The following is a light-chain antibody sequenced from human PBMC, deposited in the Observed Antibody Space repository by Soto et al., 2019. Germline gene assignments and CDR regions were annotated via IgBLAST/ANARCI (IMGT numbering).Light chain of an antibody. CDR2: AVN. Sequence: QSALTQPRSVSGSPGQSVTISCTGTSSDVANYNFVSWYQQHPGKAPKLMIDAVNKRPSGVPDRFSGSKSGNTASLTISGLQAEDEADYYCSSKRDSSSSLYDFGNGTQVTV. V-gene: IGLV2-11*01. CDR3: SSKRDSSSSLYD. CDR1: SSDVANYNF. J-gene: IGLJ1*01.